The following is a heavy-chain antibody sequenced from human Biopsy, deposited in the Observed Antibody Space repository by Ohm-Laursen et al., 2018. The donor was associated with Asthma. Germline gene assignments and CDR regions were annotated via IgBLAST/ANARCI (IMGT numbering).Heavy chain of an antibody. D-gene: IGHD1-20*01. CDR2: ISFDGTNK. V-gene: IGHV3-30*03. CDR1: GFSFSSYG. CDR3: ARDLRSDNWNPWGMDV. J-gene: IGHJ6*02. Sequence: SLRLSCSASGFSFSSYGMHWVRQTPGKGLEWVAVISFDGTNKYYADSVKDRFTFSRDNSQNTLSLEMNSLRVEDTAVYYCARDLRSDNWNPWGMDVWGLGTTVTVAS.